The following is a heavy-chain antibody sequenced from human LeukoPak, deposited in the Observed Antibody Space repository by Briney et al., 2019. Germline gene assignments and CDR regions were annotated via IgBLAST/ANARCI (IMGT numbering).Heavy chain of an antibody. J-gene: IGHJ6*04. CDR2: INSDGSST. D-gene: IGHD3-10*02. CDR1: GFTFSSYW. V-gene: IGHV3-74*03. Sequence: PGGSLRLSCAASGFTFSSYWMHWVRQAPAKGLVWVSRINSDGSSTKYADSVKGRFTISRDNAKNSLYLQMNSLRAEDTAVYYCAELGITMIGGVWGKGTTVTISS. CDR3: AELGITMIGGV.